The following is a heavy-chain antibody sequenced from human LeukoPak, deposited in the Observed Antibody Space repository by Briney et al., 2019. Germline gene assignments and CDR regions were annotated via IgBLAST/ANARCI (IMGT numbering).Heavy chain of an antibody. Sequence: GASVKVSCKASGYTFTGYYMHWVRQAPGQGLEWMGWISAYNGNTNYAQKLQGRVTMTTDTSTSTAYMELRSLRSDDTAVYYCARDKMGGSYYQTTDYWGQGTLVTVSS. CDR2: ISAYNGNT. CDR1: GYTFTGYY. CDR3: ARDKMGGSYYQTTDY. J-gene: IGHJ4*02. V-gene: IGHV1-18*04. D-gene: IGHD1-26*01.